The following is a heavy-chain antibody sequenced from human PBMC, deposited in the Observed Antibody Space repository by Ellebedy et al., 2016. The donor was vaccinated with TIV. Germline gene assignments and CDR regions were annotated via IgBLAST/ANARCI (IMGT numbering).Heavy chain of an antibody. CDR2: IYPGDSDT. CDR1: GYSFTSYW. V-gene: IGHV5-51*01. D-gene: IGHD2-2*01. Sequence: GESLKISXKGSGYSFTSYWIGWVRQMPGKGLEWMGIIYPGDSDTRYSPSFQGQVTISADKSISTAYLQWSSLKASDTAMYYCARHVGSGVVVVPAANYYYYGMDVWGQGTTVTVSS. J-gene: IGHJ6*02. CDR3: ARHVGSGVVVVPAANYYYYGMDV.